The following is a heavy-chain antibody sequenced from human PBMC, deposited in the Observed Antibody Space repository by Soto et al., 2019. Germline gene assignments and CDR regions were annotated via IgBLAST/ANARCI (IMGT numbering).Heavy chain of an antibody. J-gene: IGHJ4*02. CDR1: GFTFRNYG. Sequence: QGQMEESGGGVVQPGGSLRLSCVVSGFTFRNYGMHWLRQAPGKGLEWVAMIYNDGRHTEYTDSVKGRFIISRDNSKDTLYLQMNNLGVADTAVYYCARDGAVVVGTFDNWGQGTLVTVSS. CDR2: IYNDGRHT. D-gene: IGHD6-19*01. V-gene: IGHV3-33*01. CDR3: ARDGAVVVGTFDN.